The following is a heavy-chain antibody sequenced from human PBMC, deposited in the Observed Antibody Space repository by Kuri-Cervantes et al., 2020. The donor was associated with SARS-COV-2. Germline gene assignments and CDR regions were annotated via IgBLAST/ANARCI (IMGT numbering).Heavy chain of an antibody. J-gene: IGHJ4*02. Sequence: SETLSLTCAISGDDVSSNSAAWNWIRQSPSRGLEWLGRTYYRSKWYHDYAVSVKSRIIINPDTSKNQFSLQLSSVTPEDTAVYYCARVTTGTLDYWGQGTLVTVSS. V-gene: IGHV6-1*01. CDR2: TYYRSKWYH. D-gene: IGHD1-1*01. CDR1: GDDVSSNSAA. CDR3: ARVTTGTLDY.